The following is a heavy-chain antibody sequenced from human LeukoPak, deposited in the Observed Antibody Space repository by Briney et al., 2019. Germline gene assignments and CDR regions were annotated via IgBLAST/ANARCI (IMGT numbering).Heavy chain of an antibody. CDR1: GGSISSYY. J-gene: IGHJ5*02. Sequence: SETLSLTCTVSGGSISSYYWSWIRQPPGKGLEWIGHIYGSGSTNYNPSLKSRVTLSVDTSKNQFSLKLSSVTAADTAVYYCAREGTSGTHLNWFNPWGQGTLVTVSS. D-gene: IGHD1-1*01. V-gene: IGHV4-59*01. CDR2: IYGSGST. CDR3: AREGTSGTHLNWFNP.